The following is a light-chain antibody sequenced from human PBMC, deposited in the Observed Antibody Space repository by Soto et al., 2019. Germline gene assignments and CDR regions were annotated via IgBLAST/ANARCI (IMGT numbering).Light chain of an antibody. V-gene: IGLV4-60*02. CDR1: SGHSSYI. J-gene: IGLJ1*01. Sequence: QPVLTQSSSASASLGSSVKLTCTLSSGHSSYIIAWHQQPPGKAPRYLMNLEGSGTYNKGSGVPDRFSGSSSGADRYLISSNLQFEYDADDYCETGDSNTRVFCPGTKVTVL. CDR2: LEGSGTY. CDR3: ETGDSNTRV.